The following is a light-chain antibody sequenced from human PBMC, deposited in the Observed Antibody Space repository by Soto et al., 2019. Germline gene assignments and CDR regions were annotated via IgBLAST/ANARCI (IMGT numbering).Light chain of an antibody. CDR1: SSDVGGYNY. J-gene: IGLJ1*01. CDR3: SSYTINSTPYV. Sequence: QSVLTQPASVSGSPGQSITISCTGTSSDVGGYNYVSWYQQHPGKAPKIMIYEVSHRPSGVSNRFSGSKSGNTASLTISGLQAEDEADYYCSSYTINSTPYVFGPGTKVTVL. CDR2: EVS. V-gene: IGLV2-14*01.